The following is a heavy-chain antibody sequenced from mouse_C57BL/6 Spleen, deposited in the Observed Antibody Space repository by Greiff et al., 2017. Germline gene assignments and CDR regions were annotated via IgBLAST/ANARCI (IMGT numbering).Heavy chain of an antibody. D-gene: IGHD2-2*01. Sequence: VQLKESGPGMVKPSQSLSLTCTVTGYSITSGYDWHWIRHFPGNKLEWMGYISYSGSTNYNPSLKSRISITHDTSKNHFFLKLNSVTTEDTATYYCARRGYDGDYFDYWGQGTTLTVSS. CDR1: GYSITSGYD. V-gene: IGHV3-1*01. CDR2: ISYSGST. CDR3: ARRGYDGDYFDY. J-gene: IGHJ2*01.